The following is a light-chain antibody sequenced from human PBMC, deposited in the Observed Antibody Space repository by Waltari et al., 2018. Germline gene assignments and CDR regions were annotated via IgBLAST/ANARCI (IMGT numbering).Light chain of an antibody. Sequence: QSVLTQPPSASGTPGQRVTISCSGSSSNIGSNTVNWHQQLPGTAPKLLIYRNERRPSGVPDRFSGSRSGTSASLAISGLHSEDEADYYCATWDDSLKGWVFGGGTKLTVL. CDR3: ATWDDSLKGWV. V-gene: IGLV1-44*01. CDR1: SSNIGSNT. CDR2: RNE. J-gene: IGLJ3*02.